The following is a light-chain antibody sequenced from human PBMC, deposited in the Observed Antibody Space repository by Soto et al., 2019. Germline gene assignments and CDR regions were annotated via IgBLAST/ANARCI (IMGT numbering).Light chain of an antibody. CDR3: QQYCSSPT. Sequence: EIVLTQSPGTLSLSPGERATLSCRASQSVSSSYLAWYQQKPGQAPRLLIYGASSRATGIPDRFSGSGSGTDFTLTISRLEPEDFAVYYCQQYCSSPTFGGGTKV. J-gene: IGKJ4*01. V-gene: IGKV3-20*01. CDR2: GAS. CDR1: QSVSSSY.